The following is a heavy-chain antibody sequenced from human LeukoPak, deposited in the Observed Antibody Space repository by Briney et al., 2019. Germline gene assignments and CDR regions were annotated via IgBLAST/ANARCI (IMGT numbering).Heavy chain of an antibody. D-gene: IGHD6-19*01. Sequence: SETLSLTCAVYGGSFSGYYWTWIRQPPGKGLEWIGEINHSGSTNYNPSLKSRVTISVDTSKNQFSLQLNSVTPEDTAVYYCARWIKIAVAGTGFDYWGQGTLVTVSS. CDR1: GGSFSGYY. V-gene: IGHV4-34*01. CDR2: INHSGST. CDR3: ARWIKIAVAGTGFDY. J-gene: IGHJ4*02.